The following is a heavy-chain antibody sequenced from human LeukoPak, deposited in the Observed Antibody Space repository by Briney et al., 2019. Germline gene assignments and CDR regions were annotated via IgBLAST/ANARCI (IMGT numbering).Heavy chain of an antibody. J-gene: IGHJ4*02. CDR3: ASSSSSSAGVDY. V-gene: IGHV4-59*01. CDR1: GGSISSYY. CDR2: IYYSGST. Sequence: MSSETLSLTCTVSGGSISSYYWSWIRQPPGKGPEWIGYIYYSGSTNYNPSLKSRVTISVDTSKNQFSLKLSSVTAADTAVYYCASSSSSSAGVDYWGQGTLVTVSS. D-gene: IGHD6-6*01.